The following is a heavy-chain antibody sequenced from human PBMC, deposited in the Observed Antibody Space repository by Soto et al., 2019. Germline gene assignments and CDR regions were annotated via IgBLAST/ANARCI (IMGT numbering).Heavy chain of an antibody. Sequence: GGSLRLSCAASGFTFNNAWMSWVRQAPGQGLEWVGRIKSNTDGGTTDYAAFVKGRFTISRDDSKNTLYLHMNSLTTEDTAVYYCSTDGSDYHILTGTFKYYGMDVWGQGATVTVSS. V-gene: IGHV3-15*01. J-gene: IGHJ6*02. CDR2: IKSNTDGGTT. CDR3: STDGSDYHILTGTFKYYGMDV. CDR1: GFTFNNAW. D-gene: IGHD3-9*01.